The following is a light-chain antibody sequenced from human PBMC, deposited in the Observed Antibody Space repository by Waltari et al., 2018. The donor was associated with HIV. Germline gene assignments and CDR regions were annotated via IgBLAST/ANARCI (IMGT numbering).Light chain of an antibody. CDR1: QSLLHSNGYNY. J-gene: IGKJ4*01. V-gene: IGKV2-28*01. CDR2: LGS. CDR3: MQALQSPLA. Sequence: DIVMTQSPLSLPVTPGEPASISCRSSQSLLHSNGYNYLDWYLQKPGQSPQLLIYLGSNRASGVPDRFSGSGSGTDFTLTISRVEAEDVGVYYCMQALQSPLAFGRGTKVEI.